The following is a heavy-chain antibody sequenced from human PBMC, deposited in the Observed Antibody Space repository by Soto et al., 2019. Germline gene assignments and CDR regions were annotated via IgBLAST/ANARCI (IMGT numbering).Heavy chain of an antibody. Sequence: PGGSLRLSCAASGFTFSSYSMNWVRQAPGKGLEWVSSISSSSSYIYYADSVKGRFTISRDNAKNSLYLQMNSLRAEDTAVYYCARSPDCTNGVCYPEIDYWGQGTLVTVSS. CDR1: GFTFSSYS. D-gene: IGHD2-8*01. CDR2: ISSSSSYI. CDR3: ARSPDCTNGVCYPEIDY. V-gene: IGHV3-21*01. J-gene: IGHJ4*02.